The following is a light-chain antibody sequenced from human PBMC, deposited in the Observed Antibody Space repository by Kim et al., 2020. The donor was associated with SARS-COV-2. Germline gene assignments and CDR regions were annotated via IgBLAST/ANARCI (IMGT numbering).Light chain of an antibody. Sequence: QAGLTQPPSVSRGLRQTATPTCTGNSNNVGNQGEAWLQQHHGHPPKLLSYRNNNRPSGISARLSASRSGDTASLTITGLQPEDEADYYCSAWDSSLSAWVFGGGTQLTVL. J-gene: IGLJ3*02. CDR3: SAWDSSLSAWV. CDR1: SNNVGNQG. V-gene: IGLV10-54*01. CDR2: RNN.